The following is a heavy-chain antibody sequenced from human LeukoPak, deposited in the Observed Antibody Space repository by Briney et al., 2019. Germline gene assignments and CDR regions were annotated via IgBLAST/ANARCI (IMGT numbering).Heavy chain of an antibody. Sequence: SETLSLTCTVSGGSISSYFWNWIRQPPGKGLEWVGYISYSGTTSYNPSLSSRLTISVDTSKNHLSLELTSLTAADTAVYYCARGRGFGAGGYYVHWGRGSLVTVSS. CDR1: GGSISSYF. CDR3: ARGRGFGAGGYYVH. J-gene: IGHJ4*02. CDR2: ISYSGTT. V-gene: IGHV4-59*01. D-gene: IGHD3-10*01.